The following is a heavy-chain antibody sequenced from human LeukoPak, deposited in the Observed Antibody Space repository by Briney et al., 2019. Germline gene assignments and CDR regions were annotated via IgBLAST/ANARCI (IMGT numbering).Heavy chain of an antibody. V-gene: IGHV4-59*01. Sequence: SETLSLTCTVSGGSISSYYWSWIRQPPGKGLEWIGYIYYSGSTNYNPSLKSRVTISVDTSKNQFSLKLSSVTAADTAVYYCARYQMTTIDYWGQGTLVTVSS. J-gene: IGHJ4*02. CDR1: GGSISSYY. CDR3: ARYQMTTIDY. D-gene: IGHD1-1*01. CDR2: IYYSGST.